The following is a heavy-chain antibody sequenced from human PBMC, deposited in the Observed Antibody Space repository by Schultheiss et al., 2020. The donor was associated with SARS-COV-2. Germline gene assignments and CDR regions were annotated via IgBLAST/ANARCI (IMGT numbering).Heavy chain of an antibody. CDR2: ISSSGSTI. D-gene: IGHD4-11*01. J-gene: IGHJ4*02. CDR3: ASLRINTNSDRMTTVTSLGY. CDR1: GFTFSSYE. Sequence: GGSLRLSCAASGFTFSSYEMNWVRQAPGKGLEWVSYISSSGSTIYYADSVKGRFTISRDNAKNSLYLQMNSLRAEDTAVYYCASLRINTNSDRMTTVTSLGYWGQGTLVTVSS. V-gene: IGHV3-48*03.